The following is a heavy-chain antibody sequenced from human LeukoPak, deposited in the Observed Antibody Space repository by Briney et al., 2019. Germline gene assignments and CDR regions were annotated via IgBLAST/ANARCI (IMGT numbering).Heavy chain of an antibody. J-gene: IGHJ6*02. Sequence: GGSLRLSCAASGFTFSDYYMSWIRQAPGKGLEWVSYISSSGSTIYYADSVKGRFTISRDNSKNTLYLQMNSLRAEDTAVYYCARDTGSSWYQSYYYGMDVWGQGTTVTVSS. V-gene: IGHV3-11*04. CDR2: ISSSGSTI. CDR3: ARDTGSSWYQSYYYGMDV. CDR1: GFTFSDYY. D-gene: IGHD6-13*01.